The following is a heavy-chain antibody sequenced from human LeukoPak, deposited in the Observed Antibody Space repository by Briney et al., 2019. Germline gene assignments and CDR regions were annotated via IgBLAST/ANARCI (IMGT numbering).Heavy chain of an antibody. CDR1: GGSIRSSYYY. CDR2: IYYSGST. Sequence: PSETLSLTCTDSGGSIRSSYYYWGWIRQPPGKGLEWIGSIYYSGSTYYNPSLKSRVTISVDTSKNQFSLKLSSVTAADTAVYYCASASRMTMDFDYWGQGTLVTVSS. V-gene: IGHV4-39*01. D-gene: IGHD2-15*01. CDR3: ASASRMTMDFDY. J-gene: IGHJ4*02.